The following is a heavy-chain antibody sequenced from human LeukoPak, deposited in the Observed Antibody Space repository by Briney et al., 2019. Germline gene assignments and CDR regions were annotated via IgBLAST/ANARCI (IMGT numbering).Heavy chain of an antibody. D-gene: IGHD2-21*01. Sequence: GGSLRLSCAASGFTFRTYAMTWVRQTPGKGLEWVSVTSGSGGSTYYADSVKGRFTISGDNSRNTLYLQMNSLRVEDTAIYYCAKGPRGVINDAFDIWGQGTMVTVSS. CDR1: GFTFRTYA. CDR2: TSGSGGST. V-gene: IGHV3-23*01. J-gene: IGHJ3*02. CDR3: AKGPRGVINDAFDI.